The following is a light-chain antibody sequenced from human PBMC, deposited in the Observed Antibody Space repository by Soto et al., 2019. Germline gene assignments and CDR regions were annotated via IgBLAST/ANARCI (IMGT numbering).Light chain of an antibody. Sequence: QSALTQPASVSGTPGQSITISCTGTSSDIGGYNYVSWYQQHPGKAPKLMIYDVTHRPSGVSDRFSGSKSGNTASLTISGLQAEDEADHYCSSYTSHTALAFGGGTKLTVL. CDR3: SSYTSHTALA. V-gene: IGLV2-14*03. CDR1: SSDIGGYNY. CDR2: DVT. J-gene: IGLJ2*01.